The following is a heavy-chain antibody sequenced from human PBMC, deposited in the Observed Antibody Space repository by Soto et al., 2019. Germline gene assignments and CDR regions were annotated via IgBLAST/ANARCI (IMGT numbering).Heavy chain of an antibody. V-gene: IGHV3-13*01. CDR1: GFTFSNYD. Sequence: EVQLVESGGGLVQPGGSLRLSCAASGFTFSNYDMHCVRQVTGKGLEWVSTIGTAGDTYYPGSVKGRFTISRENAKNSLYLQMNSLRPEDTVVYYCARGRLISLYYFDYWGQGTLVTVSS. D-gene: IGHD2-15*01. J-gene: IGHJ4*02. CDR3: ARGRLISLYYFDY. CDR2: IGTAGDT.